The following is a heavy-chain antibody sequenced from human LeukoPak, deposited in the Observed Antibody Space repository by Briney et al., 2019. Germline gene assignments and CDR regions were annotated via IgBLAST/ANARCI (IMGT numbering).Heavy chain of an antibody. CDR1: GFTFSSYS. CDR3: ARGSGSYYIYFDY. J-gene: IGHJ4*02. Sequence: PGGSLRLSCAASGFTFSSYSMNWVRQAPGKGLEWVSSISSSSSYIYYADSVKGRFTISRDNAKNSLYLQMNSLRAEDTAVYYCARGSGSYYIYFDYWGQGTLVTVSS. D-gene: IGHD3-10*01. V-gene: IGHV3-21*01. CDR2: ISSSSSYI.